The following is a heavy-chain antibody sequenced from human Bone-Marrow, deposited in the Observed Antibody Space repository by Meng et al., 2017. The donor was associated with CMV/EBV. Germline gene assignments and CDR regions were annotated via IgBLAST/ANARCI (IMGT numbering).Heavy chain of an antibody. Sequence: GESLKISCAASGFTFSSYSMNWVRQAPGKGLEWVAVISYDGSNKYYADSVKGRFTISRDNSKNTLYLQMNSLRAEDTAVYYCASWEAVPAAMADYWGQGTLVTVSS. CDR3: ASWEAVPAAMADY. CDR1: GFTFSSYS. CDR2: ISYDGSNK. V-gene: IGHV3-30*03. D-gene: IGHD2-2*01. J-gene: IGHJ4*02.